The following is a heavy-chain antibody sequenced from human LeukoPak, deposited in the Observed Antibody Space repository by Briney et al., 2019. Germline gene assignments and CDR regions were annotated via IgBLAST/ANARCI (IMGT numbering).Heavy chain of an antibody. CDR2: ISAYNGNT. CDR1: GYTFTSYG. CDR3: AREVVPAAMDAFDI. D-gene: IGHD2-2*01. V-gene: IGHV1-18*01. J-gene: IGHJ3*02. Sequence: ASVKVSCKASGYTFTSYGISWVRQAPGQGLEWMGWISAYNGNTNYAQKLQGRVTMTTDTSTSTAYMELRSLRSDDTAVDYCAREVVPAAMDAFDIWGQGTMVTVSS.